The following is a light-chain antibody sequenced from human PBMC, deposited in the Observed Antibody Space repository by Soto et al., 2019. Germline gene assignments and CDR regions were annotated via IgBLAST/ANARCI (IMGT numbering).Light chain of an antibody. V-gene: IGLV2-14*01. J-gene: IGLJ3*02. Sequence: QSALTQPASVSGSPGQSITISCTGTSSDVGGYNYVSWYQQHPGKAPKLMIYEVNNRPSGVSNRFSGSKSGNTASLTISGLQAEDEADYYCSSFTRSSTCLFGGGTKVTVL. CDR1: SSDVGGYNY. CDR3: SSFTRSSTCL. CDR2: EVN.